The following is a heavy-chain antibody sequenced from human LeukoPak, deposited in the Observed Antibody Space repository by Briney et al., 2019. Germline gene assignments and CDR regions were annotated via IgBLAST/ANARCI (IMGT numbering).Heavy chain of an antibody. D-gene: IGHD5-18*01. CDR3: AKGGYSNGRYYYYYMDV. J-gene: IGHJ6*03. Sequence: HSGGSLRLSCAASGFTFSRYAMLGVRQATGKGLEGVSSYCFNDDSTYYADAAEGRFTISRDNYKNTLYLQMNSLRAEDTAVYYCAKGGYSNGRYYYYYMDVWGEGTTVTVSS. V-gene: IGHV3-23*01. CDR2: YCFNDDST. CDR1: GFTFSRYA.